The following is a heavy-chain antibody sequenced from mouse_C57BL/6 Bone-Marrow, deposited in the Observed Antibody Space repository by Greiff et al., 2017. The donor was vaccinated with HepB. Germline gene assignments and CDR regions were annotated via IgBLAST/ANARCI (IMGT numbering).Heavy chain of an antibody. CDR1: GYTFTTYP. V-gene: IGHV1-47*01. J-gene: IGHJ4*01. D-gene: IGHD1-1*01. CDR2: FHPYNDDT. CDR3: AITTVVADCAMDY. Sequence: QVQLQQSGAELVKPGASVKMSCKASGYTFTTYPIEWMKQNHGKSLEWIGNFHPYNDDTNYNEKFKGKATLTVEKSSSTAYLELSRLTSDDSAVYYCAITTVVADCAMDYWGQGTSLTVSS.